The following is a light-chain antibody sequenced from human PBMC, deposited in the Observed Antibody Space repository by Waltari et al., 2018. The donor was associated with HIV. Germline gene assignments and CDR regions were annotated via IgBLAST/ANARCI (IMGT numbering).Light chain of an antibody. J-gene: IGLJ2*01. Sequence: QSALTQPASVSGSPGQSITISCTGTSSAVGSYNIVSWYQQHPGKAPKLMIYEVSKRPSGVSNRFSGSKSGNTASLTISGLQAEDEADYYCCSYAGSSTYVVFGGGTKLTVL. V-gene: IGLV2-23*02. CDR2: EVS. CDR3: CSYAGSSTYVV. CDR1: SSAVGSYNI.